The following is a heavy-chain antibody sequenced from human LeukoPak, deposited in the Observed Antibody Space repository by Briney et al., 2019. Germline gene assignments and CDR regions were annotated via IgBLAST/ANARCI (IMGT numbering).Heavy chain of an antibody. CDR3: TRAYGSGRNWFDP. CDR2: IRSKAYGGTT. V-gene: IGHV3-49*03. D-gene: IGHD3-10*01. J-gene: IGHJ5*02. Sequence: GGSLRLSCTASGFTFGDHAMSWFRQAPGKGLEWVGFIRSKAYGGTTEYAASVKGRFTISRDDSKSIAYLQMNSLKTEDTAVYYCTRAYGSGRNWFDPWGQGTLVTVSS. CDR1: GFTFGDHA.